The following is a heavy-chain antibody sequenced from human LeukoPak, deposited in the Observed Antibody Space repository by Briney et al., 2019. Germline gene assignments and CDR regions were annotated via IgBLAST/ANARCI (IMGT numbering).Heavy chain of an antibody. CDR1: GFTFSSYS. CDR2: ISSSSSYI. D-gene: IGHD6-13*01. V-gene: IGHV3-21*01. J-gene: IGHJ4*02. Sequence: KPGGSLRLSCAASGFTFSSYSMNWVRQAPGKGLEWVSSISSSSSYIYYADSVKGRFTISRDNAKNSLYLQMNSLRAEDTAVYYCARARAAAPQDPNFDYWGQGTLVTVSS. CDR3: ARARAAAPQDPNFDY.